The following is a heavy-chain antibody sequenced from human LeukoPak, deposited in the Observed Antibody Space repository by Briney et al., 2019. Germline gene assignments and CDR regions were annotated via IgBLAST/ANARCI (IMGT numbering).Heavy chain of an antibody. CDR1: GGSISSYY. CDR3: ARETIIVGRAEFGP. J-gene: IGHJ5*02. CDR2: IYYSGIT. V-gene: IGHV4-59*01. Sequence: SETLSLTCTVSGGSISSYYWSWIRQPPGKGLEWIGYIYYSGITNYNPSLKSRVTISVDTSKNQFSLKLSSVTAADTAVYYCARETIIVGRAEFGPWGQGTLVTVSS. D-gene: IGHD3-22*01.